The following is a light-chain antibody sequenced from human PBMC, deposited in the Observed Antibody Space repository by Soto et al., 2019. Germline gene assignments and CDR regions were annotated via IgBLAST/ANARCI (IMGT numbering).Light chain of an antibody. CDR1: SSDVGGYSF. V-gene: IGLV2-14*01. CDR3: SSYTSSSTLVV. J-gene: IGLJ2*01. CDR2: DVS. Sequence: QSALTQPASVSGSPGQSITISCTGTSSDVGGYSFVSWYQQHPGKATKLMIYDVSNRPSGVSNRFSGSKSGNTASLTISGRQAEDEADYYCSSYTSSSTLVVFGGGTKVTVL.